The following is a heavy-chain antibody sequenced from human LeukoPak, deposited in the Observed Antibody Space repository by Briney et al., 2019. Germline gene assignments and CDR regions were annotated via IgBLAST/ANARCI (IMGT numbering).Heavy chain of an antibody. D-gene: IGHD3-22*01. J-gene: IGHJ4*02. Sequence: GGSLRLSCAASGFTFSSYSMNWVRQAPGKGLEWVSSISSSSSYIYYADSVKSRLTISRDNAKNSLYLQMNSLRAEDTAVYYCARDRVGYYYDSSGYEFDYWGQGTLVTVSS. V-gene: IGHV3-21*01. CDR1: GFTFSSYS. CDR2: ISSSSSYI. CDR3: ARDRVGYYYDSSGYEFDY.